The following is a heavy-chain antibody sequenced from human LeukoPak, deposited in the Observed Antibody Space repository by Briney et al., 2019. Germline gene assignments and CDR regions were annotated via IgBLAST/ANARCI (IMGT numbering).Heavy chain of an antibody. CDR2: IWYDGSNK. Sequence: PGGSLRLSCAASGFTFSSYGMHWVRQAPGKGLEWVAVIWYDGSNKYYADSVKGRFTISRDNSKNTLYLQMNSLRAEDTAVYYCARDHEYDAFDIWGQGTMVTVSS. V-gene: IGHV3-33*01. D-gene: IGHD2/OR15-2a*01. J-gene: IGHJ3*02. CDR1: GFTFSSYG. CDR3: ARDHEYDAFDI.